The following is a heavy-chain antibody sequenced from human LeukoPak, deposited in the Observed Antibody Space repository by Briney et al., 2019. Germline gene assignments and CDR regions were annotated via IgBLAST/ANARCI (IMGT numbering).Heavy chain of an antibody. V-gene: IGHV4-34*01. CDR1: GGSFSGYN. Sequence: SETLSLTCAVYGGSFSGYNWSWIRQPPGKGLEWIGEINHSGSTNYNPSLKSRVTISVDTSKNQFSLKLSSVTAADTAVYYCARPLGQSAFDIWAQGTMVTVSS. D-gene: IGHD3-16*01. CDR2: INHSGST. CDR3: ARPLGQSAFDI. J-gene: IGHJ3*02.